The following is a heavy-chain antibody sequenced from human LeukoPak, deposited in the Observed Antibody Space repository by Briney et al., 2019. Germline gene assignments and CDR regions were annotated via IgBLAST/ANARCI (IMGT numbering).Heavy chain of an antibody. V-gene: IGHV3-48*03. D-gene: IGHD3-10*02. CDR2: ISSSGSTI. CDR1: GFTFSSYE. CDR3: AELGITMIGGV. Sequence: GGSLRLSCAASGFTFSSYEMNWVRQAPGRGLEWVSYISSSGSTIYYADSVKGRFTISRDNAKNSLYLQMNSLRAEDTAVYYCAELGITMIGGVWGKGTTVTISS. J-gene: IGHJ6*04.